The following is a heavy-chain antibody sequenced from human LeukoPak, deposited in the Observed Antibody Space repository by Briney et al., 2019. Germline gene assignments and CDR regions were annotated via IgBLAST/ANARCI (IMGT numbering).Heavy chain of an antibody. Sequence: GGSLRLSCAASGFSVSSNYMTWVRQAPGKGLEWVSVIYTGGNTFYADSVTGRFTISRDKSKNTLYLQMNSVRAEHTAIYFCARGGGSSSWKHSYYMAVWGKGTTVIISS. CDR2: IYTGGNT. J-gene: IGHJ6*03. D-gene: IGHD2-15*01. V-gene: IGHV3-53*01. CDR1: GFSVSSNY. CDR3: ARGGGSSSWKHSYYMAV.